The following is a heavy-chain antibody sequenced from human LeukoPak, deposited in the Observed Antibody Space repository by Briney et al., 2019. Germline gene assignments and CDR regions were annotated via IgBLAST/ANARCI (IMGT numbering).Heavy chain of an antibody. Sequence: PSETLSLTCTVSGGSISSYYWSWIRQPAGKGLEWIGRIYTSGSTNYNPPLKSRVTMSVDTSKHQFSLKLSSVTAADTAVYYCARGEVRGVISFDLWGRGTLVTVSS. J-gene: IGHJ2*01. CDR3: ARGEVRGVISFDL. CDR2: IYTSGST. D-gene: IGHD3-10*01. V-gene: IGHV4-4*07. CDR1: GGSISSYY.